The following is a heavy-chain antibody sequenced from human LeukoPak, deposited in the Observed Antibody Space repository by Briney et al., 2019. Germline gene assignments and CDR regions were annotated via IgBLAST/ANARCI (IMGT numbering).Heavy chain of an antibody. Sequence: PSQTLSLTCTVSGGSISNGSYYWSWIRQPAGKGLEWIGRIYTSGSTNYNPSLKSRVTISVDTSKNQFSLKLSSVTAADTAVYNCARGDSYGEYPYYYYGMDVWGQGTTVTVSS. J-gene: IGHJ6*02. CDR3: ARGDSYGEYPYYYYGMDV. V-gene: IGHV4-61*02. CDR2: IYTSGST. D-gene: IGHD4-17*01. CDR1: GGSISNGSYY.